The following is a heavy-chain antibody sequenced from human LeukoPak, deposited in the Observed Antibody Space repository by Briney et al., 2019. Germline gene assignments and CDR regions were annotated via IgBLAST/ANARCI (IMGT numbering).Heavy chain of an antibody. V-gene: IGHV3-74*01. CDR2: ISYDGST. Sequence: PGGSLRLSCAASGFTFSSSWMHWVRQAPGKGLVWVSRISYDGSTNYADSVKGRFTISRDNTKNTLYLQMNSLRVDDTAVYYCTRLGGGDYWGQGTLVTVSS. CDR1: GFTFSSSW. CDR3: TRLGGGDY. D-gene: IGHD3-16*01. J-gene: IGHJ4*02.